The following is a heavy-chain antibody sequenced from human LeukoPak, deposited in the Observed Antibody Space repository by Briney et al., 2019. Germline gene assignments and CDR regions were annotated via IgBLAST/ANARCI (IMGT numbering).Heavy chain of an antibody. Sequence: SETLSLTCTVSGGSISSSSYYWGWIRQPPGKGLEWIGSIYYSGSTYCNPSLKSRVTISVDTSKNQFSLKLSSVTAADTAVYYSRGGVAGTLYYYYYMDVWGKGTTVTVSS. CDR3: RGGVAGTLYYYYYMDV. J-gene: IGHJ6*03. CDR2: IYYSGST. V-gene: IGHV4-39*01. D-gene: IGHD6-19*01. CDR1: GGSISSSSYY.